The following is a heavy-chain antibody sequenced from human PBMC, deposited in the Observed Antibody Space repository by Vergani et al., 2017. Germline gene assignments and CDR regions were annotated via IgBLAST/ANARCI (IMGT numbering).Heavy chain of an antibody. CDR1: GFTFNQYG. CDR3: ARDLLVHYNPFDP. J-gene: IGHJ5*02. CDR2: TWYDGNNK. V-gene: IGHV3-33*01. D-gene: IGHD1-1*01. Sequence: QVQLVESGGGVVQPGRSLRLSCAASGFTFNQYGMHWVRQAPGKGLEWVAVTWYDGNNKQYADSVKGRFTISRDNSKSTMYLQMNILSDEDRGVYYCARDLLVHYNPFDPWGQGTLVTVSS.